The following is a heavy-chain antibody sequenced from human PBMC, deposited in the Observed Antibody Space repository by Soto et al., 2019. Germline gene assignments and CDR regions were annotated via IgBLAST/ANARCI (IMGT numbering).Heavy chain of an antibody. J-gene: IGHJ6*02. V-gene: IGHV1-18*01. CDR2: ISPYTGNT. CDR1: GYIFVNYG. CDR3: VMVDNYVTPTPQDV. Sequence: QVQLVQSGDEVKKPGASVKVSCKASGYIFVNYGIAWVRQAPGQGLEWMGWISPYTGNTHSASKVQGRLPMTTDTSTSTADRALGSLTSDDTAVYYCVMVDNYVTPTPQDVWGQGTTVTVSS. D-gene: IGHD3-16*01.